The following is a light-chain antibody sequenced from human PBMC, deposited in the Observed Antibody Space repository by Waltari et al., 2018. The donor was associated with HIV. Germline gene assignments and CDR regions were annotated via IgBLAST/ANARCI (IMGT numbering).Light chain of an antibody. Sequence: SSELTQDPAVSVALGQTVRITCQGDSLRKYSANWYQQKPGQAPVVVMYGKDNRPSGIPARFAGSSSGSTGSLTITGAQAEDEADYYWDSRHNNDKHHVFGTGTKVTV. CDR2: GKD. V-gene: IGLV3-19*01. J-gene: IGLJ1*01. CDR1: SLRKYS. CDR3: DSRHNNDKHHV.